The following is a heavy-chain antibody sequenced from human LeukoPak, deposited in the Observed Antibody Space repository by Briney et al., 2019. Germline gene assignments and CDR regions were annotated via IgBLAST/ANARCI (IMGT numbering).Heavy chain of an antibody. J-gene: IGHJ4*02. CDR3: ARQGGAYQLLYDY. CDR1: GGSISSYY. D-gene: IGHD2-2*02. CDR2: IYYSGST. Sequence: SETLSPTCTVSGGSISSYYWSWIRQPPGKGLEWIGYIYYSGSTNYNPSLKSRVTISVDTSKNQFSLKLSSVTAADTAVYYCARQGGAYQLLYDYWGQGTLVTVSS. V-gene: IGHV4-59*08.